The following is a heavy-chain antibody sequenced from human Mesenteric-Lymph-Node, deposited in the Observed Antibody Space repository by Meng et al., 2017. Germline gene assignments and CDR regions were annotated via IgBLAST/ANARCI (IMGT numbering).Heavy chain of an antibody. CDR1: GYTFTSYY. V-gene: IGHV1-46*01. Sequence: ASVKVSCKASGYTFTSYYMHWVRQATGQGLEWMGIINPSGGSTSYAQKFQGRVTMTRDTSTSTVYMELSSLRSEDTAVYYCARRAANYYDSSGYYNPRRSSYYYYGMDVCGQAIT. CDR2: INPSGGST. CDR3: ARRAANYYDSSGYYNPRRSSYYYYGMDV. J-gene: IGHJ6*01. D-gene: IGHD3-22*01.